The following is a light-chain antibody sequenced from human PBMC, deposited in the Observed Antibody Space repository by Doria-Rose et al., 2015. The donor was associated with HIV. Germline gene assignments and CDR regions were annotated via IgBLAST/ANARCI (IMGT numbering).Light chain of an antibody. Sequence: SPGTLSLSPGERATLSCRASQGVGSFYLAWYQQKPGQAPRLLIYGASSRATGIPDRFSGSGSGTDFTLTISRLEPEDFAVYYCHHSGSSPWTFGQGTKVEIK. CDR2: GAS. J-gene: IGKJ1*01. CDR3: HHSGSSPWT. V-gene: IGKV3-20*01. CDR1: QGVGSFY.